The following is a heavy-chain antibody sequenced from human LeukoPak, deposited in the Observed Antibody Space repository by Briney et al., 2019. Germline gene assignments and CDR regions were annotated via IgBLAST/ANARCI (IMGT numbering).Heavy chain of an antibody. V-gene: IGHV1-18*01. J-gene: IGHJ6*03. CDR3: ARARGGSSWYRVDYYYYMDV. CDR2: ISPYNGNT. Sequence: ASVKVSCKASGYTFTSYGISWVRQAPGQGLEWMGWISPYNGNTNYEQKFQDRVTMTTDTSTSTGYMELRSLKSDDTAVYYCARARGGSSWYRVDYYYYMDVWGKGTTVTISS. D-gene: IGHD6-13*01. CDR1: GYTFTSYG.